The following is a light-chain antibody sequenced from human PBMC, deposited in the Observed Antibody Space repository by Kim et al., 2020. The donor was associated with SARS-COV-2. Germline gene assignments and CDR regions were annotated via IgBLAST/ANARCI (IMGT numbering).Light chain of an antibody. CDR2: GAS. V-gene: IGKV3-15*01. CDR3: QWYNYWPNT. Sequence: EIVMTQSPATLSVSPGERATLSCRASQSVSSNLAWYQQKPGQAPRLLIYGASTRSTGIPARFSGSWSGTEFTLTLSSLQSEDFAVYYCQWYNYWPNTFGQRSMLDI. CDR1: QSVSSN. J-gene: IGKJ2*01.